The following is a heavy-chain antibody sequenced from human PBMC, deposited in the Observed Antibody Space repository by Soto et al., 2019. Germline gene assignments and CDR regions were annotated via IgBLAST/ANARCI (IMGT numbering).Heavy chain of an antibody. Sequence: GGSLRLSCAASGFTFSNYAMSWVRQAPGKGLEWVSAITGSGGSAYHADSVKGRFTISRDNSRNTLYLQMNSLRAEDTAVYYCAKDLAFASGWPLDWGQGTLVTVSS. V-gene: IGHV3-23*01. CDR1: GFTFSNYA. D-gene: IGHD6-19*01. CDR2: ITGSGGSA. CDR3: AKDLAFASGWPLD. J-gene: IGHJ4*02.